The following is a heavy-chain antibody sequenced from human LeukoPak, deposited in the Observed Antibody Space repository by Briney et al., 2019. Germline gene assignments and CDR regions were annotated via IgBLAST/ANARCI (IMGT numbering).Heavy chain of an antibody. J-gene: IGHJ4*02. V-gene: IGHV3-11*04. CDR1: GDTFSDQY. D-gene: IGHD3-16*01. CDR3: ARHGVY. CDR2: ISSSGSST. Sequence: GGSLRLSCVASGDTFSDQYMGWVRQAPGKGLEWVSYISSSGSSTHYADSVKGRFTISRDNPKNSLYLQMNSLRAEDTALYYCARHGVYWGQGTQVTVSS.